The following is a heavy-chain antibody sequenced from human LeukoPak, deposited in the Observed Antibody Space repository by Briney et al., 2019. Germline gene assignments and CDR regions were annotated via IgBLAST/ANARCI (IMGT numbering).Heavy chain of an antibody. V-gene: IGHV4-39*02. CDR1: GGCIRSSYYY. CDR2: NDSGST. Sequence: PSETLSLTCTVSGGCIRSSYYYWGWIRQPPGKGLEWIGSNDSGSTYYNPSLKSRVTISVDMSKNHFSLKLSSMTAADTAVYYCTRGLKLPFDWGQGTLVTVSS. J-gene: IGHJ4*02. CDR3: TRGLKLPFD.